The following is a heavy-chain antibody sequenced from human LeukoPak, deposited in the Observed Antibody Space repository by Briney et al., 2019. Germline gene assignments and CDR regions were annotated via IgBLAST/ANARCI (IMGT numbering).Heavy chain of an antibody. CDR2: IRSKAYGGTT. Sequence: PGGSLRLSCTASGFTFGDYAMSWFRQAPGKGLEWVGFIRSKAYGGTTEYAASVKGRFTISRDDSKSIAYPQMNSLKTEDTAVYYCTRDDYYDSRRFDYWGQGTLVTVSS. J-gene: IGHJ4*02. V-gene: IGHV3-49*03. CDR1: GFTFGDYA. CDR3: TRDDYYDSRRFDY. D-gene: IGHD3-22*01.